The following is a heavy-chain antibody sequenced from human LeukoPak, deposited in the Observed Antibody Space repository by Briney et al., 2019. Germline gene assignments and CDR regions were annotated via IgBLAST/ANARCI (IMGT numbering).Heavy chain of an antibody. CDR2: ISAYNGDT. D-gene: IGHD6-19*01. V-gene: IGHV1-18*01. J-gene: IGHJ4*02. Sequence: ASVKVSCKTSGFSFTSFGFTWVRQAPGQGLEWMGWISAYNGDTNYAQKLQGRVTMTTDTSTSAAYMELRSLRSDDTAVYYCARGGSSGRAGIDYWGQGTLVTVPS. CDR1: GFSFTSFG. CDR3: ARGGSSGRAGIDY.